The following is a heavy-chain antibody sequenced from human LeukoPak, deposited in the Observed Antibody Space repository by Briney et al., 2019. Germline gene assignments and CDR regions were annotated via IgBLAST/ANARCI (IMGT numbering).Heavy chain of an antibody. CDR3: ARDPYSGLFDY. J-gene: IGHJ4*02. V-gene: IGHV3-21*01. CDR2: ISSSSSYI. Sequence: GGSLRLSCAASGFTFSSYSMNWGLQAPGKGLEWVSSISSSSSYIYYADSVKGRFTISRDNAKNSLYLQMNSLRAEDTAVYYCARDPYSGLFDYWGQGTLVTVSS. D-gene: IGHD4-11*01. CDR1: GFTFSSYS.